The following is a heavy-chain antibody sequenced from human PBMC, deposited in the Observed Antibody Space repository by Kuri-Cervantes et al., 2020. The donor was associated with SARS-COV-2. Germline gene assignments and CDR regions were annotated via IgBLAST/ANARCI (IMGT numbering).Heavy chain of an antibody. Sequence: SETLSLXCAVYGGSFSGYYWSWIRQPPGRGLEWXGEINXXGSTNYKASLKSRVTISVDTSKXQFSLKLTSVTAADTAVXYCAREDDVXXKLDSMAWGQGILVTVSS. V-gene: IGHV4-34*01. D-gene: IGHD1-1*01. J-gene: IGHJ5*02. CDR1: GGSFSGYY. CDR2: INXXGST. CDR3: AREDDVXXKLDSMA.